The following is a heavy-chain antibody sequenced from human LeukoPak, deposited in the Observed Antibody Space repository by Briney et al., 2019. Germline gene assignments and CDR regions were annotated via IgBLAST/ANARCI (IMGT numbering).Heavy chain of an antibody. J-gene: IGHJ6*03. CDR2: ISGSGGST. Sequence: GGSLRLSCAASGFTFSSYAMSWVRQAPGKGLEWVSAISGSGGSTYYADSVKGRFTISRDNSKNTLYLQMNSLRAEDTAVYYCAKNALMFSSGWYYYYYMDVWGKGTTVTVFS. CDR1: GFTFSSYA. D-gene: IGHD6-19*01. V-gene: IGHV3-23*01. CDR3: AKNALMFSSGWYYYYYMDV.